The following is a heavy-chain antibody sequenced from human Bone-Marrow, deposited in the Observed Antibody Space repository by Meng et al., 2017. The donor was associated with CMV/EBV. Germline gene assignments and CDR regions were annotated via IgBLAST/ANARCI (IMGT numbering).Heavy chain of an antibody. CDR2: IIPIFGTA. CDR3: ARDGCSSTSCYYTSYNWFDP. J-gene: IGHJ5*02. D-gene: IGHD2-2*01. CDR1: GGTFSSYA. Sequence: SVKVSCKASGGTFSSYAISWVQQAPGQGLEWMGGIIPIFGTANYAQKFQGRVTITTDESTSTAYMELSSLRSEDTAVYYCARDGCSSTSCYYTSYNWFDPWGQGTLVTVSS. V-gene: IGHV1-69*05.